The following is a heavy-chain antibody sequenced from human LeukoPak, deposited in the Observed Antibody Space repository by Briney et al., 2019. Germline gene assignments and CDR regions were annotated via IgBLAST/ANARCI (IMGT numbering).Heavy chain of an antibody. CDR3: ARDGCGSTSCYHYELTS. CDR2: IWYDGSNK. D-gene: IGHD2-2*01. Sequence: GGSLRLSCVASGFTFRNYGMHWVRQAPGKGLEWVAVIWYDGSNKYYADSVKGRFTISRDNSKNTLYLQMNSLRAEDTAVYYCARDGCGSTSCYHYELTSWGQGTLVTVSS. V-gene: IGHV3-33*01. CDR1: GFTFRNYG. J-gene: IGHJ5*02.